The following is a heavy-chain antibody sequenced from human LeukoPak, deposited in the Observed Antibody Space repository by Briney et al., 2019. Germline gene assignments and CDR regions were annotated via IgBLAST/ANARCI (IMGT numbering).Heavy chain of an antibody. CDR3: ARRASTMIVVVITRGRGAFDI. J-gene: IGHJ3*02. CDR1: GYSISSGYY. D-gene: IGHD3-22*01. V-gene: IGHV4-38-2*02. CDR2: INHSGST. Sequence: NPSETLSLTCTVSGYSISSGYYWGWIRQPPGKGLEWIGEINHSGSTNYNPSLKSRVTISVDTSKNQFSLKLSSVTAADTAVYYCARRASTMIVVVITRGRGAFDIWGQGTMVTVSS.